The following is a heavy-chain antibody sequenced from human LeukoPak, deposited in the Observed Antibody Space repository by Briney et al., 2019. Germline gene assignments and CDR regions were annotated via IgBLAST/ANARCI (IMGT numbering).Heavy chain of an antibody. V-gene: IGHV1-2*02. D-gene: IGHD3-10*01. Sequence: ASVKVSCKASGYTFTGYYMHWVRQAPGQGLEWMGWINPNSGGTNYAQKFQGRVTMTRDTSISTAYMELSRLRSDDTAVYYCATRSITMVRGVQGGNWFDPWGQGTLVTVSS. J-gene: IGHJ5*02. CDR2: INPNSGGT. CDR3: ATRSITMVRGVQGGNWFDP. CDR1: GYTFTGYY.